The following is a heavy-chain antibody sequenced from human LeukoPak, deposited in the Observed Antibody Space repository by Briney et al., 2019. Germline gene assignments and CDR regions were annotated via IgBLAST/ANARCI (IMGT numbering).Heavy chain of an antibody. V-gene: IGHV1-18*01. CDR1: GYTFTNYG. J-gene: IGHJ4*02. D-gene: IGHD6-19*01. CDR2: ISTYNGNT. Sequence: GASVKVSCKAYGYTFTNYGINWVRQAPGQGLEWMGWISTYNGNTNYAQDLQGRVTMTTDTSTSTAYMELRTLTSDDTAVYYCARMMSIPVAGHRPLFDYWGQGTLVAVSS. CDR3: ARMMSIPVAGHRPLFDY.